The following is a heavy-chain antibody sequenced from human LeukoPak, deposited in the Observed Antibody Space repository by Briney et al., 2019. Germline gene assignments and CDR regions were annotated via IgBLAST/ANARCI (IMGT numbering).Heavy chain of an antibody. CDR1: GGTFSSYA. CDR3: ARDGSLYGASRYYYGMDV. V-gene: IGHV1-69*05. J-gene: IGHJ6*02. Sequence: SVKVSCKASGGTFSSYAISWVRQAPGQGLEWMGGIIPIFGTANYAQKLQGRVTMTTDTSTSTAYMELRSLRSDDTAVYYCARDGSLYGASRYYYGMDVLGQGTTVTVYS. D-gene: IGHD4-17*01. CDR2: IIPIFGTA.